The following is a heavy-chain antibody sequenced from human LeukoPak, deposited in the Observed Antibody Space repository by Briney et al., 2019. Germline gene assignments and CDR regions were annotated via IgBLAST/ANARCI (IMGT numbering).Heavy chain of an antibody. Sequence: PGGSLRLSCAASGFTFSSYAMHWVRQAPGKGLEYVSAISSNGGSTYYANSVKGRFTISRDNSKNTLYLQMGSLRAEDMAVYYCAREFINMVRGVIPYYYYYMDVWGKGTTVTISS. CDR2: ISSNGGST. CDR3: AREFINMVRGVIPYYYYYMDV. V-gene: IGHV3-64*01. J-gene: IGHJ6*03. CDR1: GFTFSSYA. D-gene: IGHD3-10*01.